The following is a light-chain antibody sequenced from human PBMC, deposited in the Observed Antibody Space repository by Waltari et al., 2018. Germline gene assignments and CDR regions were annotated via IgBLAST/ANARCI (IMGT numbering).Light chain of an antibody. CDR1: SSYIGGYNR. CDR2: EVS. J-gene: IGLJ2*01. CDR3: SSYASSSTLL. V-gene: IGLV2-18*02. Sequence: QAALTQSPSASGSPGQSVTISCIGTSSYIGGYNRVSWYQQHPGKAPKLMIYEVSNRPSGVSDRFSGSKSGNTASLIISGLQAEDEADYYCSSYASSSTLLFGGGTRLTVL.